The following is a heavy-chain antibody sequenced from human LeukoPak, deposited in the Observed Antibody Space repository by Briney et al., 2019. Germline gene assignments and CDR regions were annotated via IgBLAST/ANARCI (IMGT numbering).Heavy chain of an antibody. J-gene: IGHJ4*02. CDR2: IYTSGTT. V-gene: IGHV4-4*09. CDR3: ARQYSSSSFFDY. CDR1: GGSISNYY. Sequence: PSETLSLTCTVSGGSISNYYWSWIRQPPGKGLEGIGYIYTSGTTNYNPSLKSRVTISVDTSKNQFSLRLSSVTAADTAVYYCARQYSSSSFFDYWGQGTLVTVSS. D-gene: IGHD6-6*01.